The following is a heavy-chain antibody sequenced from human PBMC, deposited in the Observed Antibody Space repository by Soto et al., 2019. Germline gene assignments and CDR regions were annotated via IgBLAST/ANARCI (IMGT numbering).Heavy chain of an antibody. CDR3: ARGEYSSGWYPFDY. J-gene: IGHJ4*02. CDR2: IYYSGST. V-gene: IGHV4-39*01. Sequence: QLQLQESGPGVVKPSETLSLTCTVSGGSISSSSYYWGWIRQPPGKGLEWIGSIYYSGSTYYNPSLKSRVTISVDTSKNQFSLKLSSVTAADTAVYYCARGEYSSGWYPFDYWGQGTLVTVSS. D-gene: IGHD6-19*01. CDR1: GGSISSSSYY.